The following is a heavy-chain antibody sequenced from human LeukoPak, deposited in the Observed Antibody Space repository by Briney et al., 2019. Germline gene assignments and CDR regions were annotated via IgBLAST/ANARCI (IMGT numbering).Heavy chain of an antibody. CDR1: GFTFDDYA. Sequence: GGSLRLSCAASGFTFDDYAMHWVRQAPGKGLEWVSLISWDGGSTYYADSVKGRFTISRDNSKNSLYLQMNSLRAEDTALYYCAKEAYCGGDCLGPDGGMDVWGQGTTVTVSS. V-gene: IGHV3-43D*03. CDR3: AKEAYCGGDCLGPDGGMDV. CDR2: ISWDGGST. J-gene: IGHJ6*02. D-gene: IGHD2-21*02.